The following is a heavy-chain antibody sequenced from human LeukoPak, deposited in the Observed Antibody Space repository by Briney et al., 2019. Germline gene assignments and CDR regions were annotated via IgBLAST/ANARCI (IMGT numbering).Heavy chain of an antibody. D-gene: IGHD3-22*01. CDR1: GYSISSGYY. J-gene: IGHJ4*02. Sequence: SETLSLTCTVSGYSISSGYYWGWIRQPPGKGLEWIGSIYHSGSTYYNPSLKSRVTISVDTSKNQFSLKLSSVTAADTAVYYCARQAATMIVVVSFDYWGQGTLVTVSS. CDR3: ARQAATMIVVVSFDY. V-gene: IGHV4-38-2*02. CDR2: IYHSGST.